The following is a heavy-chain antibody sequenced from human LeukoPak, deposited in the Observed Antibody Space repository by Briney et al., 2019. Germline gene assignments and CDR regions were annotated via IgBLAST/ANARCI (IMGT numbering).Heavy chain of an antibody. CDR1: GGSFSGYY. V-gene: IGHV4-34*01. CDR3: ARGLAAAGTYYYYYMDV. D-gene: IGHD6-13*01. J-gene: IGHJ6*03. Sequence: SETLSLTCAVYGGSFSGYYWSWIRQPPGKGLEWIGEINHSGSTNYNPSLKSRVTISVDTSKNQFSLKLSSVTAADTAMYYCARGLAAAGTYYYYYMDVWGKGTTVTVSS. CDR2: INHSGST.